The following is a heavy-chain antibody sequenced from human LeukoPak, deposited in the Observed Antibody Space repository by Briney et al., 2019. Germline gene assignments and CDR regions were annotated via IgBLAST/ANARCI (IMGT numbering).Heavy chain of an antibody. V-gene: IGHV1-18*03. CDR3: ARSYDSSGYYYVPGGY. J-gene: IGHJ4*02. D-gene: IGHD3-22*01. Sequence: ASVKVSCKASGYTFTSYGISWVRQAPGQGLEWMGWISAYNGNTNYAQKLQGRVTMTTDTSTSTAYMELRSLRSDDMAVYYCARSYDSSGYYYVPGGYWGQGTLVTVSS. CDR2: ISAYNGNT. CDR1: GYTFTSYG.